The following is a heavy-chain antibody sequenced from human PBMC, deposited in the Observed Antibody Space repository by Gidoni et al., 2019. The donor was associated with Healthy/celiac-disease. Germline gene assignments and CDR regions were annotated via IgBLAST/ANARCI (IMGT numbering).Heavy chain of an antibody. CDR2: IYSGGST. CDR1: GFTVSSNY. Sequence: EVQLVESGGGLVQPGGSLRLSCAASGFTVSSNYMSWVRQAPGKGLEWVSVIYSGGSTYYADSVKGRFTISRDNSKNTLYLQMNSLRAEDTAVYYCARPRDGYIYWYFDLWGRGTLVTVSS. CDR3: ARPRDGYIYWYFDL. D-gene: IGHD5-12*01. V-gene: IGHV3-66*04. J-gene: IGHJ2*01.